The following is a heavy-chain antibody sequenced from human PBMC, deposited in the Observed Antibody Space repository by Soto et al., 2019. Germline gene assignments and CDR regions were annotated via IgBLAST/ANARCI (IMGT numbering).Heavy chain of an antibody. J-gene: IGHJ3*02. CDR1: GFTFSDPY. D-gene: IGHD6-13*01. CDR3: TRSGGDSSTWSDDVFDI. Sequence: EVQLVESGGGLVQPGRSLRLSCAASGFTFSDPYMDWVRQAPGKGLEWVGRIRNKAQRYSTEYAASVKGRFTISRDDSKTSLYLQMNSLKTGDTAVYFCTRSGGDSSTWSDDVFDIWGQGTMVTVSS. V-gene: IGHV3-72*01. CDR2: IRNKAQRYST.